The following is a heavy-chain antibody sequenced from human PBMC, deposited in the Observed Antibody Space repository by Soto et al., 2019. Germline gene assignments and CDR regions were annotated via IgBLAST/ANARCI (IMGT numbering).Heavy chain of an antibody. CDR3: ARAPGYSTDRGAFDI. J-gene: IGHJ3*02. CDR2: ISTYNGNT. D-gene: IGHD6-13*01. V-gene: IGHV1-18*01. Sequence: QVQLEQSGAEVKKPGASVKVSCKASGYTFTRYGITWVRQAPGQGLEWMGRISTYNGNTNYAQKLQGRGTMTADTSTTTAYMELRSLTSDDPAVYYCARAPGYSTDRGAFDIWGQGTVVTVSS. CDR1: GYTFTRYG.